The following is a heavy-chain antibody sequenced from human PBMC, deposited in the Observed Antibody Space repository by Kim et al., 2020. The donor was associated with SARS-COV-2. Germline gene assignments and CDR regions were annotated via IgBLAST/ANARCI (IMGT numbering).Heavy chain of an antibody. CDR2: IYHTVSA. CDR3: ARARRGTTTYLED. J-gene: IGHJ4*02. V-gene: IGHV4-59*01. D-gene: IGHD4-17*01. CDR1: GDSISGYY. Sequence: SETLSLTCTVSGDSISGYYWSWIRQPPGKGLEWIGYIYHTVSANYHPSLKSRVSISVDTSKSQFSLKLNSVSAADTAMYYCARARRGTTTYLEDWGQGTLVTVSS.